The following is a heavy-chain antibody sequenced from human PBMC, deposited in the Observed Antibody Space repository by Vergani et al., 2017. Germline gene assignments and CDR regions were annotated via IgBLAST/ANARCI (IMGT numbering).Heavy chain of an antibody. CDR2: IYHSGST. CDR3: ARALITMVRGATPFALNWFDP. D-gene: IGHD3-10*01. CDR1: GGSVSSGGYS. J-gene: IGHJ5*02. V-gene: IGHV4-30-2*01. Sequence: QVQLQESGPGLVKPSETLSLTCTVSGGSVSSGGYSWSWMRQPPGKGLEWIGYIYHSGSTYYNPSLKSRVTISVDRSKNQFSLKLSSVTAADTAVYYCARALITMVRGATPFALNWFDPWGQGTLVTVSS.